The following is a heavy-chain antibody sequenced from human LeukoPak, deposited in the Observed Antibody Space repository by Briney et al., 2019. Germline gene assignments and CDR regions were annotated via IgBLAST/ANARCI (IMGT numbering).Heavy chain of an antibody. Sequence: GSSVKVSCKASGGTFSSYAISWVRQAPGQGLEWMGRIIPILGIANYAQKFQGRVTITADKSTSTAYMELSSLRSEDTALYDCAKDSDDGSGWYKVGFDYWGQGTLVTVSS. J-gene: IGHJ4*02. CDR3: AKDSDDGSGWYKVGFDY. CDR2: IIPILGIA. V-gene: IGHV1-69*04. D-gene: IGHD6-19*01. CDR1: GGTFSSYA.